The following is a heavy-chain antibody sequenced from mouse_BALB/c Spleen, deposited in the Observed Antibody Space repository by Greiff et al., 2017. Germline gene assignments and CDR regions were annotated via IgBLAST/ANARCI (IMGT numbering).Heavy chain of an antibody. CDR3: ARSPLYDYYAMDY. CDR1: GYSITSDYA. D-gene: IGHD2-3*01. V-gene: IGHV3-2*02. J-gene: IGHJ4*01. CDR2: ISYSGST. Sequence: EVKLLESGPGLVKPSQSLSLTCTVTGYSITSDYAWNWIRQFPGNKLEWMGYISYSGSTSYNPSLKSRISITRDTSKNQFFLQLNSVTTEDTATYYCARSPLYDYYAMDYWGQGTSVTVSS.